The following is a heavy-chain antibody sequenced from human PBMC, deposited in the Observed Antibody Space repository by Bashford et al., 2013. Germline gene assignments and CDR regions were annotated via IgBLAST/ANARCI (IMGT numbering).Heavy chain of an antibody. CDR1: GGTFTGYY. CDR3: ARDDYAVAGQFDY. Sequence: ASVKVSCKASGGTFTGYYMHWVRQAPGQGLEWMGWINPNSGGTNYAQKFQGRVTMTRDTSISTAYMELSRLRSDDTAVYYCARDDYAVAGQFDYWGQGTLVTVSS. D-gene: IGHD6-19*01. CDR2: INPNSGGT. J-gene: IGHJ4*02. V-gene: IGHV1-2*02.